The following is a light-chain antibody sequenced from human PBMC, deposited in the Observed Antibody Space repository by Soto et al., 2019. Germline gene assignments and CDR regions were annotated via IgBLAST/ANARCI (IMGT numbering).Light chain of an antibody. CDR3: QQYGSSPNT. Sequence: EIVLTQSPATLSLSPGERATLSCRASQSITSNYLAWYQQKPGQAPRLLIYGAFRRATGIPDRFSGSGSGTGFTLTINRLEPEDFAVYYCQQYGSSPNTFGQGTRLETK. J-gene: IGKJ5*01. CDR2: GAF. V-gene: IGKV3-20*01. CDR1: QSITSNY.